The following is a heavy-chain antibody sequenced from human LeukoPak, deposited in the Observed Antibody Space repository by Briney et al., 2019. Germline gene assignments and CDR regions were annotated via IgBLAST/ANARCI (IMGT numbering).Heavy chain of an antibody. J-gene: IGHJ3*02. CDR3: ARAWGYYDSSGYYLAHLTDAFDI. CDR1: GFTFSSYE. D-gene: IGHD3-22*01. CDR2: ISSSGSTI. V-gene: IGHV3-48*03. Sequence: SGGSLRLSCAASGFTFSSYEMNWVRQAPGKGLEWVSYISSSGSTIYYADSVKGRFTISRDNAKNSLYLQMNSLRAEDTAVYYCARAWGYYDSSGYYLAHLTDAFDIWGQGTMVTVSS.